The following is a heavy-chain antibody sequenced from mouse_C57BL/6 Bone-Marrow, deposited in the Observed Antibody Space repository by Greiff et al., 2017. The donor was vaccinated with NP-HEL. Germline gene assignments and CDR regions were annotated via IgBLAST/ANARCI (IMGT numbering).Heavy chain of an antibody. CDR2: IRNKANGDTT. Sequence: EVMLVESGGGLVQPGGSLSLSCAASGFTFTYYYMSWVRQPPGKALEWLGFIRNKANGDTTEYSASVKGRFTISRDNSQSILYLQMNALRAEDSATYYCARRYYGSSYGYFDVWGTGTTVTVSS. CDR1: GFTFTYYY. J-gene: IGHJ1*03. D-gene: IGHD1-1*01. CDR3: ARRYYGSSYGYFDV. V-gene: IGHV7-3*01.